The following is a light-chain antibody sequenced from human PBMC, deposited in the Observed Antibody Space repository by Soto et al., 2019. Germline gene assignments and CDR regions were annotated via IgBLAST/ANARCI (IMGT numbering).Light chain of an antibody. CDR3: LQYKIYSQT. Sequence: DIQMTQSPSTLSASVGDRVTITCRASQSMTYWVAWYQQKVGRAPKLLLYDASTLETVVPSRFSGSGSGTEFTLHISSLRPDDFATCYCLQYKIYSQTFGQGPRGEIK. J-gene: IGKJ1*01. CDR1: QSMTYW. CDR2: DAS. V-gene: IGKV1-5*01.